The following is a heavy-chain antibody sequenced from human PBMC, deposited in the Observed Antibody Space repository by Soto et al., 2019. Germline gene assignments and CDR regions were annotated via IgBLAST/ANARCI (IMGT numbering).Heavy chain of an antibody. V-gene: IGHV3-21*01. J-gene: IGHJ5*02. D-gene: IGHD1-26*01. Sequence: GGSLRLSCAASGFTFSTFNMNWVRQAPGKGLEWVSSIDTSSSFTYYADSVKGRFTISRDNGKKSLYLQMDSLRAEDTAIYYCVRHQYDFIVDPWGQGTLVTVSS. CDR2: IDTSSSFT. CDR1: GFTFSTFN. CDR3: VRHQYDFIVDP.